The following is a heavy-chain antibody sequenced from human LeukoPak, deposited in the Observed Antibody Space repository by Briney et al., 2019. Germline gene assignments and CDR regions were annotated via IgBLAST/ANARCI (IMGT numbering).Heavy chain of an antibody. Sequence: GGSLTLSCGASGFNFSGSQMTWVRQAPGKGLEWVATVYQDGTEKHFLDSVEGRFTISRDNAKKSVYLQMSSLRPEDTAVYFCVRGAWYFQYWGQGTLVTVSS. CDR3: VRGAWYFQY. V-gene: IGHV3-7*04. J-gene: IGHJ4*02. CDR1: GFNFSGSQ. D-gene: IGHD3-16*01. CDR2: VYQDGTEK.